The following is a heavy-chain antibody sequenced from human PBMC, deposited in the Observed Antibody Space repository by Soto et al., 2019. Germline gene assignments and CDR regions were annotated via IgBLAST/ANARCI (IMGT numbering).Heavy chain of an antibody. D-gene: IGHD4-17*01. Sequence: GGSLRLSCAASGFTFSSYSMNWVRQAPGKGLEWVSSISSSSSYIYYADSVKGRFTISRDNAKNSLYLQMNSLRAEDTAVYYCASAPSTTVTTDDAFDIWGQGTMVTVSS. J-gene: IGHJ3*02. CDR3: ASAPSTTVTTDDAFDI. CDR1: GFTFSSYS. CDR2: ISSSSSYI. V-gene: IGHV3-21*01.